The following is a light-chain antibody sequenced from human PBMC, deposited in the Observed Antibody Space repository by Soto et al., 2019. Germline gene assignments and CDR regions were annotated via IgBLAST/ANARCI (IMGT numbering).Light chain of an antibody. CDR2: ASS. CDR1: QTIGTY. Sequence: IQMTQSPSSLSASVGDRISITSRASQTIGTYLNWYQQIPGKAPKLLIYASSSLQTGVPSRFSGSGSGTHFTLTINSLQPEDFGTYYCQQSFNLPRTFGPGTRVETK. V-gene: IGKV1-39*01. J-gene: IGKJ1*01. CDR3: QQSFNLPRT.